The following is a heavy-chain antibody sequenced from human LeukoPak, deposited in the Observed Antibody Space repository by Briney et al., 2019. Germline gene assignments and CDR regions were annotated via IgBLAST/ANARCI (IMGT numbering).Heavy chain of an antibody. V-gene: IGHV4-30-4*01. D-gene: IGHD3-3*01. CDR1: GGSVSSRDYF. J-gene: IGHJ5*02. CDR2: VSYSGRT. Sequence: SETLSLTCTVSGGSVSSRDYFWTWIRQAPGKGLEWIGYVSYSGRTNYNPSLRSRLTISVDTSKNQFSLRLSSVTAADTAVYYCAREGIVLRFLDGGINSGWFAPWGQGTLVTVSS. CDR3: AREGIVLRFLDGGINSGWFAP.